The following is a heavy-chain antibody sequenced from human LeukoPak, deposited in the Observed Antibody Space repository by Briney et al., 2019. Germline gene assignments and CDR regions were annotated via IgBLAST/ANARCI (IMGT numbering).Heavy chain of an antibody. D-gene: IGHD3-22*01. CDR2: ISWNSGSI. V-gene: IGHV3-9*03. CDR3: AKGGSYYDSSGYYVFDY. J-gene: IGHJ4*02. CDR1: GFTFDDYA. Sequence: PGGSLRLSCAASGFTFDDYAMHWVRQAPGKGLEWVSGISWNSGSIGYADSVKGRFTISRDNAKNSLYPQMNSLRAEDMALYYCAKGGSYYDSSGYYVFDYWGQGTLVTVSS.